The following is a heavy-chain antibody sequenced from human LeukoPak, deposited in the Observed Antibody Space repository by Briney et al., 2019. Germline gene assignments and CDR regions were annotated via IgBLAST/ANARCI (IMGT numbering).Heavy chain of an antibody. V-gene: IGHV4-34*01. Sequence: PSETLSLTCAVYGGSFSGYYWSWIRQPPGKGLEWIGEINHSGSANYNPSLKSRVTISVDTSKNQFSLKLSSVTAADTAVYYCARGMNCSSTSCYTGHPWGQGTLVTVSS. D-gene: IGHD2-2*02. CDR1: GGSFSGYY. CDR3: ARGMNCSSTSCYTGHP. J-gene: IGHJ5*02. CDR2: INHSGSA.